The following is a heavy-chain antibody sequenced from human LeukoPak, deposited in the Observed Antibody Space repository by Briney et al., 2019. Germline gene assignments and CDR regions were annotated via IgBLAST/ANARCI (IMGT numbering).Heavy chain of an antibody. CDR1: GGTFGSYA. Sequence: SVKVSCKASGGTFGSYAISWVRQAPGQGLEWMGGIIPIFGTANYAQKFQGRVTITADESTSTAYMELSSLRSEDTAVYYCATERRHVEMATIKSADAFDIWGQGTMVTVSS. CDR3: ATERRHVEMATIKSADAFDI. D-gene: IGHD5-24*01. J-gene: IGHJ3*02. V-gene: IGHV1-69*13. CDR2: IIPIFGTA.